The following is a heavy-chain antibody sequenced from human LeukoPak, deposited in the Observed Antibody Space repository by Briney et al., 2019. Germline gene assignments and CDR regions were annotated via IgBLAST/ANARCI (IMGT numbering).Heavy chain of an antibody. Sequence: GGSLRLSCAASGFTFSSYAMSWVRQAPGKGLEWVSAISGSGGSTYYADSVKGRFTISRDNAKNSLYLQMNSLRAEDTAAYYCARVYGDFYYYYYYMDVWGKGTTVTVSS. CDR2: ISGSGGST. D-gene: IGHD4-17*01. CDR1: GFTFSSYA. CDR3: ARVYGDFYYYYYYMDV. J-gene: IGHJ6*03. V-gene: IGHV3-23*01.